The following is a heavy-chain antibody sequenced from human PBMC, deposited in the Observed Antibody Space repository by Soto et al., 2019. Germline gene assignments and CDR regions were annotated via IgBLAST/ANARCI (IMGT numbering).Heavy chain of an antibody. V-gene: IGHV4-34*01. D-gene: IGHD6-19*01. J-gene: IGHJ4*02. CDR1: GGSFSGYY. CDR2: INHSGST. CDR3: ARGMAVAGHYFDS. Sequence: PSETLSLTCAVYGGSFSGYYWSWIHQPPGKGLEWIGEINHSGSTNYNPSLKSRVTISVDTSKNQFSLKLSSVTAADTAVYYCARGMAVAGHYFDSWGRGTLVTVSS.